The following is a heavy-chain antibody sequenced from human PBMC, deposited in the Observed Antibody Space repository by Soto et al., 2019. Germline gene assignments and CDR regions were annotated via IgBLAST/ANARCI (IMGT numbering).Heavy chain of an antibody. CDR1: GGSISSGNYY. Sequence: SVTLSLTCTVAGGSISSGNYYWSWIRQPPGKGLEWVGSIYYSGSTYYNPSLKSRVTISVDTSKNQFSLKLSSVTAADTAVYYCARPARYSSPSGFGYWGQGTLVTVSS. CDR2: IYYSGST. CDR3: ARPARYSSPSGFGY. D-gene: IGHD6-19*01. J-gene: IGHJ4*02. V-gene: IGHV4-39*01.